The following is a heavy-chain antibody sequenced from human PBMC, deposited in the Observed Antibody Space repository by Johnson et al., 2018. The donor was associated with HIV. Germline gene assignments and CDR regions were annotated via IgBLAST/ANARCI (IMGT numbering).Heavy chain of an antibody. J-gene: IGHJ3*02. Sequence: VQLVESGGGLVKSGGSLRLSCAASGFTFSSYDMHWVRQATGKGLEGVSAIGTAGDTYYPGSVKGRFTISIDNSKNTLYLKMSSLRVEETAVYYWAKVFSDNWNLASSLDDAFNIWGQGTMVTVSS. D-gene: IGHD1-1*01. CDR3: AKVFSDNWNLASSLDDAFNI. CDR1: GFTFSSYD. CDR2: IGTAGDT. V-gene: IGHV3-13*01.